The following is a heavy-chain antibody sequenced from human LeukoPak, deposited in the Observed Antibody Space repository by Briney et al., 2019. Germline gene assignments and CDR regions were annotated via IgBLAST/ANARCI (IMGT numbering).Heavy chain of an antibody. CDR3: ARDGSNWSNDYYHGVDV. CDR1: GDSVTTYY. V-gene: IGHV4-59*02. J-gene: IGHJ6*02. D-gene: IGHD4-11*01. Sequence: PSETLSLTCTVSGDSVTTYYWSWIRQPPGKGLEWLGYVYYSGSATYNPSLKSRVTISVDTSKNQFSLRLSSVTAADTAVYYCARDGSNWSNDYYHGVDVWGQGTTVTVS. CDR2: VYYSGSA.